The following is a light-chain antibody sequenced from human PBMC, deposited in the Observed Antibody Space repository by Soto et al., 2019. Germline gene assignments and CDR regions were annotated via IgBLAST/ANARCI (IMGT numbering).Light chain of an antibody. Sequence: EIVLTQSPATLCLSLAERATLSCRASQSLGSNSLAWYQQKPGQAPRLLIHAASTRATGIPDRFSGSGSGTDFTLTISRLEPEDFAIYFSEHYGSSPLSVGPGTKVDVK. CDR3: EHYGSSPLS. CDR2: AAS. CDR1: QSLGSNS. J-gene: IGKJ3*01. V-gene: IGKV3-20*01.